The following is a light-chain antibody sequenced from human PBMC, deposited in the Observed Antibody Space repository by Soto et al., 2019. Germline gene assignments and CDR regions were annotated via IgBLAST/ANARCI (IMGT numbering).Light chain of an antibody. CDR1: SSDVGGYNY. Sequence: QSALAQPASVSGSPGQSITISCTGTSSDVGGYNYVSWYQQHPGKAPKLMIYEVSNRPSGVSNRFSGPKSGNTASLTISGLQAEDEADYYCSSYTSSSTLVVFGTGTKVTVL. J-gene: IGLJ1*01. V-gene: IGLV2-14*01. CDR2: EVS. CDR3: SSYTSSSTLVV.